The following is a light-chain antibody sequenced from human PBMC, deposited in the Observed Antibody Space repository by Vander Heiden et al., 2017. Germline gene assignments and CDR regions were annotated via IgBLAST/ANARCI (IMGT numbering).Light chain of an antibody. CDR3: QAWDSSPLV. J-gene: IGLJ1*01. Sequence: SYELTQPPSVSLSPGQTASITCSGDKLGDKYACWYQQKPGQSPVLVIYQDSKRPSGIPERFSGSNSENTATLTISGTQAMDEADYYCQAWDSSPLVFGTGTKVTVL. CDR1: KLGDKY. CDR2: QDS. V-gene: IGLV3-1*01.